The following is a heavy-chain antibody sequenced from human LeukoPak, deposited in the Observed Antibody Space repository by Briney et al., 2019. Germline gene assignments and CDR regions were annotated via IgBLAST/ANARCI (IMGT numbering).Heavy chain of an antibody. CDR1: GYTFTNYG. CDR3: ARLLSDGYSPFDS. CDR2: IIAYNGNT. D-gene: IGHD5-24*01. Sequence: GASVKVSCKASGYTFTNYGISWVRQAPGQGLEWMGWIIAYNGNTNYAQRLQDRVTMITDTSTSTAYMELRSLRSDDTAVYYCARLLSDGYSPFDSWGQGTLVTVSS. J-gene: IGHJ4*02. V-gene: IGHV1-18*01.